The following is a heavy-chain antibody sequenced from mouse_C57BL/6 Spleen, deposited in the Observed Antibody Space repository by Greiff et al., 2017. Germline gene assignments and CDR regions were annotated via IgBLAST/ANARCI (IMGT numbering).Heavy chain of an antibody. CDR1: GYAFTNYL. V-gene: IGHV1-54*01. Sequence: LVESGAELVRPGTSVKVSCKASGYAFTNYLIEWVKQRPGQGLEWIGVINPGSGGTNYNEKFKGKATLTADKSSSTAYMQLSSLTSEDSAVYFCGRYWEGDYAMDYWGQGTSVTVSS. D-gene: IGHD4-1*01. CDR2: INPGSGGT. J-gene: IGHJ4*01. CDR3: GRYWEGDYAMDY.